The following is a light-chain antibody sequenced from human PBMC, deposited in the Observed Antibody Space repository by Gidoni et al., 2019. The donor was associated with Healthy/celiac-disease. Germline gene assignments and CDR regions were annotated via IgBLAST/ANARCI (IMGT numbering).Light chain of an antibody. CDR1: QSISSY. Sequence: DIQMTQSPSSLSASVGDRVTITCRASQSISSYLNWYQQQPGKAPKLLIYAASSLQSGVPSRFSGSGSGKDFTLTISSLQPEDFATYYCQQSYSTPRGTFGQGTKVEIK. CDR2: AAS. J-gene: IGKJ1*01. V-gene: IGKV1-39*01. CDR3: QQSYSTPRGT.